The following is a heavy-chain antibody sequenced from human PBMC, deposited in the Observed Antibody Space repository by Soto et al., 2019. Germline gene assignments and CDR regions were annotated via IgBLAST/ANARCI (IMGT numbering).Heavy chain of an antibody. D-gene: IGHD2-15*01. CDR1: GGSISSYY. Sequence: SETLSLTCTVSGGSISSYYWSWIRQPPGKGLEWIGYIYYSGSTNYNPSLKSRVTISVDTSKNQFSLKLSSVTAADTAVYYCATAGGPHQPFDYWGQGTLVTVSS. CDR2: IYYSGST. CDR3: ATAGGPHQPFDY. V-gene: IGHV4-59*01. J-gene: IGHJ4*02.